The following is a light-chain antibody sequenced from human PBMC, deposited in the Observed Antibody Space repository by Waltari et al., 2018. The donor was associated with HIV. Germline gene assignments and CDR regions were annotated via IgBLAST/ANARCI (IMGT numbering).Light chain of an antibody. Sequence: QSALTQLASVSGSPGQSITISCTGTSSDVGAYNLVSWYQQHPNKAPKLMIFEVTKRPSGVSGRFSGSRSGNTASLTISGLQTEDEGDYYCCSYTGTGIVFGGGTKLTVL. CDR2: EVT. J-gene: IGLJ2*01. CDR1: SSDVGAYNL. V-gene: IGLV2-23*02. CDR3: CSYTGTGIV.